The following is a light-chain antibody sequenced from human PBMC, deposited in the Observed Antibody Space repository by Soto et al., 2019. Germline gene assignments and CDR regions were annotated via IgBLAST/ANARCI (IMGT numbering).Light chain of an antibody. V-gene: IGKV3-15*01. J-gene: IGKJ2*01. CDR2: VAS. Sequence: EIVMTQSPATLSVSPGERATLSCRASQSVSTNLAWYQQKPGQAPRLLMYVASTRATGTPARFSGSGSGTEFTLTISSLQSEDFAVYYCQQYHNWPPYTFGQGTKLEIK. CDR3: QQYHNWPPYT. CDR1: QSVSTN.